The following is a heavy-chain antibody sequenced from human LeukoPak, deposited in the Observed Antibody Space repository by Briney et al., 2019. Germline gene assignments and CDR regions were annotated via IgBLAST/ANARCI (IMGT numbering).Heavy chain of an antibody. Sequence: ASVKVSCKASGYSFTRYGISWVRQAPGQGLEWMGWISGANGNTDYAQNLQGRVTMTTDTSTNTAYMELRSLRYDDTAVYYCARDRYGVRSGSCDYWGQETLVTVSS. CDR2: ISGANGNT. CDR3: ARDRYGVRSGSCDY. V-gene: IGHV1-18*01. D-gene: IGHD1-26*01. CDR1: GYSFTRYG. J-gene: IGHJ4*02.